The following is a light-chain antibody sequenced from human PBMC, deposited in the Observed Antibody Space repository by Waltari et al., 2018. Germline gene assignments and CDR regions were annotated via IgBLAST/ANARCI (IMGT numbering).Light chain of an antibody. CDR1: QRISRN. J-gene: IGKJ4*01. Sequence: DIVLTQSPATLSLSPGERATLSCRASQRISRNLGWYQQKPGQAPRLLIYDASNRATGIPARFSGSGSGTDFTLTISSLEPEDFAVYYCQQSSERPVTFGGGTKVEIK. V-gene: IGKV3-11*01. CDR2: DAS. CDR3: QQSSERPVT.